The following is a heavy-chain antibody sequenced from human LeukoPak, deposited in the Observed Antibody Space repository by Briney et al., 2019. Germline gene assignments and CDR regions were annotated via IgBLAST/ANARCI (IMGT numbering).Heavy chain of an antibody. CDR1: GYTFTSYD. V-gene: IGHV1-8*01. CDR3: ARGLGTYDSSELTWPMISF. Sequence: ASVKVSCKASGYTFTSYDINWVRQATGQGLERMGWMNPDSGDTAYSQKFQGRITMTRSTSISTAYMELSSLRSEDTAVYYCARGLGTYDSSELTWPMISFWGQGTVVTVSS. CDR2: MNPDSGDT. J-gene: IGHJ4*02. D-gene: IGHD3-22*01.